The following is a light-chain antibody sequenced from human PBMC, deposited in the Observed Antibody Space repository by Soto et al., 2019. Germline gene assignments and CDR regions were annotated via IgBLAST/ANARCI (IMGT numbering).Light chain of an antibody. CDR3: QQYNTYPMYT. J-gene: IGKJ2*01. CDR2: DAS. V-gene: IGKV1-5*01. CDR1: QSISSW. Sequence: DLQMTQSPSTLSASVGARVTITCRASQSISSWLAWYQQKPGKAPNLLIYDASSLESGVPSRFSGRGSGTECTLTISSLQPDDFATYFCQQYNTYPMYTFGQGTKLEIK.